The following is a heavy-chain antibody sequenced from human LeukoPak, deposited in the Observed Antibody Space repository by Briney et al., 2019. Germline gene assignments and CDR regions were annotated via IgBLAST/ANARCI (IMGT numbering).Heavy chain of an antibody. CDR3: AREYRAPYYFDY. J-gene: IGHJ4*02. D-gene: IGHD5-12*01. V-gene: IGHV3-11*01. Sequence: KPGGSLRLSCAASGFTFSDYYMSWIRQAPGKGLEWVSYISSSGSTIYYAGSVKGRFTISRDNAKNSLYLQMNSLRAEDTAVYYCAREYRAPYYFDYWGQGTLVTVSS. CDR2: ISSSGSTI. CDR1: GFTFSDYY.